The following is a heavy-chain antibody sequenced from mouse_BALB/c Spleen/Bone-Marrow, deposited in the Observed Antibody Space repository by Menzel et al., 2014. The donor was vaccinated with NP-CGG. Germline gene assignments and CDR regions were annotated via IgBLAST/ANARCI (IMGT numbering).Heavy chain of an antibody. D-gene: IGHD3-3*01. CDR1: GYTFTSYP. CDR3: TRRAAYYFDY. Sequence: VQLQQSGAELARPGASVWMSYKASGYTFTSYPMNWVKQRPGQGLEWIGYINPSSGYTNYNQKFKDKATLTADKSSSTAYMQLSSLTSEDSAVYYCTRRAAYYFDYWGQGTTLTVSS. J-gene: IGHJ2*01. CDR2: INPSSGYT. V-gene: IGHV1-4*01.